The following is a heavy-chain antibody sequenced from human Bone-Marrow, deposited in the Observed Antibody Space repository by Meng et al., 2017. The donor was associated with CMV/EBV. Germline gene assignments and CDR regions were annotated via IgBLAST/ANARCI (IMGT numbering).Heavy chain of an antibody. J-gene: IGHJ6*02. CDR3: ARDTASSGWYVDDYYYGMDV. Sequence: GGSLRLSCAASGFTFSSYWMSWVRQAPGKGLEWVANIKQDGSEKYYVDSVKGRFTISRDNAKNSLYLQMNSLRAEDTAVYYCARDTASSGWYVDDYYYGMDVWGQGTTVTVSS. CDR1: GFTFSSYW. D-gene: IGHD6-19*01. V-gene: IGHV3-7*03. CDR2: IKQDGSEK.